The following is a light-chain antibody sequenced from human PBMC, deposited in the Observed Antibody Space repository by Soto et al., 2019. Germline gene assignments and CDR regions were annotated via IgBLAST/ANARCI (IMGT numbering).Light chain of an antibody. Sequence: EIVLTQSPGTLSFSPGERATLSSRASQSVPSKYLAWYQQNPGQAPRLLIYGASSRATGIPDRFSGSGSGTDFTLTISRLEPEDFAVFYCQHYDSLPITFGQGTRLEI. CDR3: QHYDSLPIT. CDR2: GAS. J-gene: IGKJ5*01. CDR1: QSVPSKY. V-gene: IGKV3-20*01.